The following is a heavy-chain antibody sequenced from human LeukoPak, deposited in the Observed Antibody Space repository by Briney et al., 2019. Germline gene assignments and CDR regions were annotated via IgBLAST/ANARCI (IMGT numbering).Heavy chain of an antibody. CDR2: IWYDGINK. Sequence: GGSLRLSCVASGFTFRSYGMHWVRQAPGKGLEWVAVIWYDGINKYYSDSVKGRFMISRDNSKNTLYLQMNSLRAEDTAVYYCARDLGDRYSSSWYDYWGQGTLVTASS. D-gene: IGHD6-13*01. CDR1: GFTFRSYG. CDR3: ARDLGDRYSSSWYDY. J-gene: IGHJ4*02. V-gene: IGHV3-33*01.